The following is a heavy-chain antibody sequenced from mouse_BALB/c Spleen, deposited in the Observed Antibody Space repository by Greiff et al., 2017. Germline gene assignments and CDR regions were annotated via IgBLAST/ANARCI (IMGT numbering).Heavy chain of an antibody. CDR3: ARRAAVVATGAMDY. D-gene: IGHD1-1*01. CDR2: IHYSGST. J-gene: IGHJ4*01. CDR1: GYSITSGYS. Sequence: DVKLQESGPDLVKPSQSLSLTCTVTGYSITSGYSWHWIRQFPGNKLEWMGYIHYSGSTNYNPSLKSRISITRDTSKNQFFLQLNSVTTEDTATYYCARRAAVVATGAMDYWGQGTSVTVSS. V-gene: IGHV3-1*02.